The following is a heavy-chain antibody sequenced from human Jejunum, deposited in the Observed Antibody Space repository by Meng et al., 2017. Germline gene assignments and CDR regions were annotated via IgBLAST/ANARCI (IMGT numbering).Heavy chain of an antibody. D-gene: IGHD6-19*01. CDR3: ARAAAGMGFGYFDL. CDR1: GVSVHIITYY. V-gene: IGHV4-61*01. CDR2: IDNSGSS. J-gene: IGHJ2*01. Sequence: ELGAGVVWHPVTLIIMYTVSGVSVHIITYYWIWIRQHPGKGLEWIAYIDNSGSSNYNPSLKSRVIISVDTSKNQFYLQMSSLTVADTAVYYCARAAAGMGFGYFDLWGRSTLVTVSS.